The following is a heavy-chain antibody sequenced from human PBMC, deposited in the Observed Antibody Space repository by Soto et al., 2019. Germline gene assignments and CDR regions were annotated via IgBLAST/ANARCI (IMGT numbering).Heavy chain of an antibody. Sequence: GGFLRLSCEGTGFNFSSYWMHWVRQAPGKGLEWVANTKRDASETYYADSVKGRFTISRDNTKNSLYLQMNSLRVEDTAVYYCARPPVKGIHVWGQGTTVTVSS. D-gene: IGHD4-17*01. CDR2: TKRDASET. CDR1: GFNFSSYW. CDR3: ARPPVKGIHV. J-gene: IGHJ6*02. V-gene: IGHV3-7*01.